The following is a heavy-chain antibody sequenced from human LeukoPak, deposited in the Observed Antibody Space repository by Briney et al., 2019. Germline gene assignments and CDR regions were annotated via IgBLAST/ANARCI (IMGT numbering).Heavy chain of an antibody. D-gene: IGHD3-10*01. J-gene: IGHJ2*01. V-gene: IGHV3-48*03. CDR2: ISSSGSTI. Sequence: GGSLRLSCAASGFTFSSYEMNWVRQAPGKGLEWVSYISSSGSTIYYADSVKGRFTISRDNAKNSLYLQMNSLRAEDTAVYYCARGYYGSGTDSYWYFDLWGRGTLVTVSS. CDR3: ARGYYGSGTDSYWYFDL. CDR1: GFTFSSYE.